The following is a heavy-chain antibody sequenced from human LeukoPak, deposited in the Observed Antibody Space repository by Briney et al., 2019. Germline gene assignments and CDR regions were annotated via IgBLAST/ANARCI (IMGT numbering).Heavy chain of an antibody. CDR3: ARGQGYSNGYEWFDP. Sequence: SETLSLTCAVSGGSLSEFYWNWIRQSPVKGLEWIGEVNYSGSTAYNPSLRGRVTISVDTSKNQFSLKLSSVTAADTAVYYCARGQGYSNGYEWFDPWGQGTLLTVSS. V-gene: IGHV4-34*01. CDR1: GGSLSEFY. J-gene: IGHJ5*02. CDR2: VNYSGST. D-gene: IGHD5-18*01.